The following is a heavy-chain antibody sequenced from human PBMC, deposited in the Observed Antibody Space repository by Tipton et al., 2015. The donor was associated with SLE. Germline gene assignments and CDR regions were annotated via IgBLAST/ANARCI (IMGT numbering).Heavy chain of an antibody. Sequence: GSLRLSCTVSGGSISSSSYYWGWIRQPPGKGLEWIGSIYYSGSTYYNPSLKSRVTISVDTSKNQFSLKLSSVTAADTAVYYCARGKIPLVRGALDYWGQGTLVTVSS. CDR2: IYYSGST. J-gene: IGHJ4*02. CDR1: GGSISSSSYY. D-gene: IGHD3-10*01. CDR3: ARGKIPLVRGALDY. V-gene: IGHV4-39*07.